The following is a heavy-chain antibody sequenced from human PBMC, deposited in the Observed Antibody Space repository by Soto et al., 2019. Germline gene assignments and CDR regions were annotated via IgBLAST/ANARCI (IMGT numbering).Heavy chain of an antibody. J-gene: IGHJ5*02. Sequence: SETLSLTCTVSGGSISSGGYYWSWIRQHPGKGLEWIGYIYYSGSTYYNPSLKSRVTISVDTSKNQFSLKLSSVTAADTAVYYCARVYRPWYYGSGSYLGWFDPWGQGTLVTVSS. CDR2: IYYSGST. CDR3: ARVYRPWYYGSGSYLGWFDP. D-gene: IGHD3-10*01. CDR1: GGSISSGGYY. V-gene: IGHV4-31*03.